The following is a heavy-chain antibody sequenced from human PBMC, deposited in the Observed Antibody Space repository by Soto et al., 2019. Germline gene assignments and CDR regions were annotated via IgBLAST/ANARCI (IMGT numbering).Heavy chain of an antibody. V-gene: IGHV3-21*01. CDR1: GFTFSSYS. J-gene: IGHJ4*02. Sequence: GGSLRLSCAASGFTFSSYSMNWVRQAPGKGLEWVSSISSSSSYIYYADSVKGRFTISRDNAKNSLYLQMNSLRAEDTAVYYCARDPHSSSWSEAQRARVYWRQGTLVTVSS. CDR2: ISSSSSYI. D-gene: IGHD6-13*01. CDR3: ARDPHSSSWSEAQRARVY.